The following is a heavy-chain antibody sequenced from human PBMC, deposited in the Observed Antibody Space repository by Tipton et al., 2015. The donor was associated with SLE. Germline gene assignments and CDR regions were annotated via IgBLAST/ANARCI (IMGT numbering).Heavy chain of an antibody. CDR1: GYTFPSYD. Sequence: QVQLVKSGAEVKKPGASVKVSCKASGYTFPSYDISWVRQAPGQGLEWMGWISVYNDNTNYAQKLQGRVTMTTDTSTSTAYMELRSLRSDDTAVYYCALRWPDTWTTVYWGQGTLVTVSS. V-gene: IGHV1-18*01. CDR2: ISVYNDNT. CDR3: ALRWPDTWTTVY. D-gene: IGHD5-12*01. J-gene: IGHJ4*02.